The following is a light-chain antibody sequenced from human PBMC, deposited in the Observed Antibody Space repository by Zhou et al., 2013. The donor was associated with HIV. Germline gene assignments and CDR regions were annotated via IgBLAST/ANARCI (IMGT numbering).Light chain of an antibody. Sequence: QSVLTQPPSASGTPGQRVAISCSGSSSNIGSYSVSWYQQFPGTAPKLLIYRSDQRPSGVPDRFSGSKSGNTASLTISGLQAEDEADYYCNSYTSSIFLFGGGTKVTVL. CDR1: SSNIGSYS. CDR3: NSYTSSIFL. CDR2: RSD. J-gene: IGLJ2*01. V-gene: IGLV1-44*01.